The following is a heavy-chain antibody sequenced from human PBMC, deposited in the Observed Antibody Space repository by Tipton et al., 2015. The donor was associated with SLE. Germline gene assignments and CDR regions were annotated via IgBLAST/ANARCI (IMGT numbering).Heavy chain of an antibody. J-gene: IGHJ3*02. V-gene: IGHV3-43D*04. Sequence: SLRPSCAASGFTFDDYAMHWVRQAPGKGLEWVSLISWDGGSTYYADSVKGRFTISRDNSKNSLYLQMNSLRAEDTALYYCAKDIKGYSSSWSGAFDIWGQGTMVTVSS. D-gene: IGHD6-13*01. CDR2: ISWDGGST. CDR3: AKDIKGYSSSWSGAFDI. CDR1: GFTFDDYA.